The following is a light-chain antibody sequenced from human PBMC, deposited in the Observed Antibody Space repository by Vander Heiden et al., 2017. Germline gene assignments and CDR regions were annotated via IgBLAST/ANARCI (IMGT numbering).Light chain of an antibody. Sequence: QSVLTQPPSVSGARGQRVTISCTGSSSNIGAGYYVHWYQQLPGTAPKLLIYGNSNRPSGVPDRFSGSKSGTSASLAITGLQAEEEADYYCQSYDSSLSGWVFGTGTKVTVL. J-gene: IGLJ1*01. CDR3: QSYDSSLSGWV. V-gene: IGLV1-40*01. CDR2: GNS. CDR1: SSNIGAGYY.